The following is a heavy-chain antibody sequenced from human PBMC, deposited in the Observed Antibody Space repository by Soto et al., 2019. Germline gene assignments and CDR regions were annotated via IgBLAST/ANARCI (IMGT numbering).Heavy chain of an antibody. V-gene: IGHV1-69*01. CDR2: IIPIFGTA. D-gene: IGHD3-10*01. CDR3: ARGRVWFGALLPASFDY. CDR1: GGTFSSYA. J-gene: IGHJ4*02. Sequence: QVQLVQSGAEVKKPGSSVKVSCKASGGTFSSYAISWVRQAPGQGLEWMGGIIPIFGTANYAQKFQGRVTITADESTSTAFMELSSLRSEDTAVYYCARGRVWFGALLPASFDYWGQGTLVTVSS.